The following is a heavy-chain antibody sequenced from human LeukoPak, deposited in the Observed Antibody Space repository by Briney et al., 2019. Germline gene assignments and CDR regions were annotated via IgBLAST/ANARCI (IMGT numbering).Heavy chain of an antibody. V-gene: IGHV3-64D*06. J-gene: IGHJ6*02. Sequence: GGSLRLSCAASGFTFSSYAMHWVRQAPGKGLEYVSAISSNGGSTYYADSVKGRFTISRENSKNTLYLQMSSLRAEDTAVYYCVKDGNYYDSSGYSAGYGMDVWGQGTTVTVSS. D-gene: IGHD3-22*01. CDR3: VKDGNYYDSSGYSAGYGMDV. CDR2: ISSNGGST. CDR1: GFTFSSYA.